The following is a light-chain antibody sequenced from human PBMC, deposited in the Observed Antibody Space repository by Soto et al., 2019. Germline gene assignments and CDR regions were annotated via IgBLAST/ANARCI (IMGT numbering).Light chain of an antibody. J-gene: IGKJ2*01. CDR3: QQYHNWPPYT. V-gene: IGKV3-15*01. CDR2: AAS. CDR1: QSISDN. Sequence: EILMTQSPATLSVSPGERATLSCRASQSISDNLDWYQQRPCQSPRLLIYAASSRATGIPARFSGSGSGTEFTLTINSLQSEDFAIYYCQQYHNWPPYTFGQGTKLEIK.